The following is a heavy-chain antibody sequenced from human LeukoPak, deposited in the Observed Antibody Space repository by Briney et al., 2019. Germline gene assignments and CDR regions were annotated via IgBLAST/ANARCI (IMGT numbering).Heavy chain of an antibody. V-gene: IGHV1-2*02. Sequence: VKVSCKASGFTFSGHYIHWVRQAPGQGLEWMGYINPHSGGTSSPQKFQGRVTMTTDTSISVVYMELSSLTSDDTAMYYCVREGNELLSKNFDYWGQGSLVTVSS. J-gene: IGHJ4*02. D-gene: IGHD2-21*02. CDR1: GFTFSGHY. CDR2: INPHSGGT. CDR3: VREGNELLSKNFDY.